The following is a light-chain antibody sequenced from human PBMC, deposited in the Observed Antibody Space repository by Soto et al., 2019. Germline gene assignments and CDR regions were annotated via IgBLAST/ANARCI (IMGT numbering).Light chain of an antibody. V-gene: IGKV3-11*01. J-gene: IGKJ1*01. CDR1: QYINTR. Sequence: EIVLTQSPATLSSFPGDRVTLSCRASQYINTRLAWYQHRPGQAPSLLIYQTSIRAAGIPARFSASGTGTDFTLTISYVQPEDFAVYYCHQRQSWPRTFGQGTKVDIK. CDR3: HQRQSWPRT. CDR2: QTS.